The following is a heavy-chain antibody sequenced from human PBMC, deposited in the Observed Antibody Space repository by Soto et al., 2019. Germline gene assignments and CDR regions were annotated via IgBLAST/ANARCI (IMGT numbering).Heavy chain of an antibody. J-gene: IGHJ5*02. V-gene: IGHV1-46*01. CDR2: INPSGGST. D-gene: IGHD3-10*01. CDR1: GYTFTSYY. Sequence: ASVKVSCKASGYTFTSYYMHWVRQAPGQGLEWMGIINPSGGSTSYAQKFQGRVTTTRDTSTSTVYMELSSLRSEDTAVYYCASKPILLWFGGGLDPWGQGTLVTVSS. CDR3: ASKPILLWFGGGLDP.